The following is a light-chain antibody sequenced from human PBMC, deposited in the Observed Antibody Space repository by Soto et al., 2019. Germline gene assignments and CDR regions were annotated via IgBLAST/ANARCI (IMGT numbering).Light chain of an antibody. V-gene: IGKV1-27*01. J-gene: IGKJ4*01. CDR3: QKYNSGPLT. CDR2: AAP. CDR1: QGISNY. Sequence: DIQMTQSPSSLSASVGDRVTITCRASQGISNYLAWYQQKPGKVPKLLIYAAPTLQSGVPSRFSGSGSVTDFTLTISSLQPEDVASYYCQKYNSGPLTVGGSTKVEIK.